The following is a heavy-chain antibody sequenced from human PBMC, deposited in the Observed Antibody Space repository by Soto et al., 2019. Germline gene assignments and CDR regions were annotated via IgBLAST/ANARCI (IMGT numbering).Heavy chain of an antibody. CDR3: ARDLVGTVTHFYGHWFDP. J-gene: IGHJ5*02. CDR2: ISAYNGNT. D-gene: IGHD4-17*01. V-gene: IGHV1-18*01. CDR1: GYTFTSYG. Sequence: GASVKVSCKASGYTFTSYGISWVRQAPGQGLEWMGWISAYNGNTNYAQKLQGRVTMTTDTSTSTAYMELRSLRSDDTAVYYCARDLVGTVTHFYGHWFDPWGQGTLVTVSS.